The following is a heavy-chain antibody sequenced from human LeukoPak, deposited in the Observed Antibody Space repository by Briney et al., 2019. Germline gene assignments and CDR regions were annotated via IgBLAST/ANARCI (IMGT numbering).Heavy chain of an antibody. J-gene: IGHJ5*02. D-gene: IGHD4-17*01. CDR1: GGSFSGYY. Sequence: SGTLSLTCAVYGGSFSGYYWSWIRQPPGKGLEWTGEINHSGSTNYNPSLKSRVTISVDTSKNQFSLKLSSVTAADTAVYYCASMTTVNPWGQGTLVTVSS. CDR2: INHSGST. CDR3: ASMTTVNP. V-gene: IGHV4-34*01.